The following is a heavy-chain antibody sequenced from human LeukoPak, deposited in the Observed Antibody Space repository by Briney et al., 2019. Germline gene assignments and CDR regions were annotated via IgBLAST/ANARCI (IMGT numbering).Heavy chain of an antibody. CDR2: ISSSSSYI. CDR1: GFTFSSYW. V-gene: IGHV3-21*01. D-gene: IGHD2-8*01. CDR3: AREYCTNGVCYMGFDY. Sequence: PGGSLRLSCAASGFTFSSYWMSWVRQAPGKGLEWVSSISSSSSYIYYADSVKGRFTISRDNAKNSLYLQMNSLRAEDTAVYYCAREYCTNGVCYMGFDYWGQGTLVTVSS. J-gene: IGHJ4*02.